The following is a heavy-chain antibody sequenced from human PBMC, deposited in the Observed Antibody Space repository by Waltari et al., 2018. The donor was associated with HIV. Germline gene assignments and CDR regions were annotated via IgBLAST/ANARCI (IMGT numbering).Heavy chain of an antibody. Sequence: LQLVQSGAGVKKPGESLKISCTGSGYSFTSYWIGWVHQRPGKCLEWMGIIYPGDSDTRYSPSFQGQVTTSADKSISTAYLQWSSLKASDTAMYYCARHLVADYGDYEEGNYFDYWGQGTLVTVSS. CDR1: GYSFTSYW. CDR2: IYPGDSDT. V-gene: IGHV5-51*07. J-gene: IGHJ4*02. CDR3: ARHLVADYGDYEEGNYFDY. D-gene: IGHD4-17*01.